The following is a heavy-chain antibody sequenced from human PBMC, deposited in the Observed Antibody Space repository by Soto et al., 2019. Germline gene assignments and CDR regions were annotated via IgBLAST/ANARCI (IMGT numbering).Heavy chain of an antibody. CDR3: ARDPSCGAFDI. CDR1: GFTFRSSW. J-gene: IGHJ3*02. CDR2: IKPDGSET. Sequence: EVQLVESGGGLVQPGGSLSLSCEASGFTFRSSWMSWVRQAPGKGLEWVSYIKPDGSETYYVDSVRGRFTISRDNAKNSLYLQRNSLRDEDTALYYCARDPSCGAFDIWGQGKMVTVSA. V-gene: IGHV3-7*01.